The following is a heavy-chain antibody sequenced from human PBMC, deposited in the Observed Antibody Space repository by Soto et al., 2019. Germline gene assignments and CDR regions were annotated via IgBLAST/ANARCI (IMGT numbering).Heavy chain of an antibody. D-gene: IGHD4-17*01. J-gene: IGHJ4*02. CDR1: GFTFSSYW. CDR3: ARVAVTTYYFDY. CDR2: INPDGSRT. V-gene: IGHV3-74*01. Sequence: EVQLVESGGDLVQPGGSLRLSCAASGFTFSSYWMHWVRQAPGKGLVWASRINPDGSRTSYADSVKGRFTISRDNAKNTLYLQMNSLGAEDTAVYYCARVAVTTYYFDYWGQGTLVTVSS.